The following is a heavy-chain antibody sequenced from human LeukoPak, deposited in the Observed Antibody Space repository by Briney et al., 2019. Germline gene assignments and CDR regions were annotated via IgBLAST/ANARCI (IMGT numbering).Heavy chain of an antibody. J-gene: IGHJ6*02. Sequence: SETLSLTCTVSGGSISSSSYYWGWIRQPPGKGLEWIGSIYYSGSTYYNPSLKSRVTISVDTSKNQFSLKLSSVTAADTAVYYCARVDGSSWLRGYYYYGMDVWGQGTTVTVSS. CDR2: IYYSGST. CDR1: GGSISSSSYY. V-gene: IGHV4-39*07. D-gene: IGHD6-13*01. CDR3: ARVDGSSWLRGYYYYGMDV.